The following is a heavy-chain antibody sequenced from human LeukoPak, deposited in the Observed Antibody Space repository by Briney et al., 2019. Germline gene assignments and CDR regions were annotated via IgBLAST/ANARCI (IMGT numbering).Heavy chain of an antibody. D-gene: IGHD3-10*01. Sequence: GSLRLSCAASGFTFSSYWMHWVRQAPGKGLVWVSRINSDGSSISYADSVKGRFTISRDNAKNTLYLQMNSLRVEDTAVYYCARALWFGETFPAYWGQGTLVTVSS. CDR1: GFTFSSYW. V-gene: IGHV3-74*01. CDR2: INSDGSSI. J-gene: IGHJ4*02. CDR3: ARALWFGETFPAY.